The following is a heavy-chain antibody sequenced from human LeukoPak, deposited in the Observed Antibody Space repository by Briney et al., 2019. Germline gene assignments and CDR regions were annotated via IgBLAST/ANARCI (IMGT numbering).Heavy chain of an antibody. CDR3: AKVRSGSITPSLLDD. Sequence: PGGSLRLSCAASGFTFSSYAMSWVRQAPGKGLEWVSSISGSGGATYYADSVKGRFTISRDNYKNTLFLQMNSLRDEDTAVYFCAKVRSGSITPSLLDDWGRGTLVTVS. CDR1: GFTFSSYA. V-gene: IGHV3-23*01. D-gene: IGHD3-3*02. J-gene: IGHJ4*02. CDR2: ISGSGGAT.